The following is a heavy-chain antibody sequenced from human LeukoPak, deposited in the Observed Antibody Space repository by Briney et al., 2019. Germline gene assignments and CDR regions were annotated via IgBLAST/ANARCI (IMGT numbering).Heavy chain of an antibody. CDR2: IYYSGST. Sequence: PSETLSLTCTVSGGSISSYYWSWIRQPPGKGLEWIGYIYYSGSTNYNPSLKSRVTISVDTSKNQFSLKLSSVTAADTAVYYCARGGLHDYYYYYYYMDVWGKGTTVTVSS. J-gene: IGHJ6*03. V-gene: IGHV4-59*01. CDR1: GGSISSYY. CDR3: ARGGLHDYYYYYYYMDV. D-gene: IGHD4-11*01.